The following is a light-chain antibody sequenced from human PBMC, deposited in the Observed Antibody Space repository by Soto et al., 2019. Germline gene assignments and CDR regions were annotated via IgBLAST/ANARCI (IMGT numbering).Light chain of an antibody. CDR2: DIS. CDR3: QQRSNWPVT. Sequence: EIVMTQSPATVSVSPGERATLACRASQSISSNLAWYQQKPGQAPRVLIYDISTRATGIPTRFSGSGSGTDFTLTISSLEPEDFAVYYCQQRSNWPVTFGPGTKVDN. J-gene: IGKJ3*01. CDR1: QSISSN. V-gene: IGKV3-11*01.